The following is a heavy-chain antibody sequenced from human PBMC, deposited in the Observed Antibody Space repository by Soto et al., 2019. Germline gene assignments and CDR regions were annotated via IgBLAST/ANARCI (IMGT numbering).Heavy chain of an antibody. CDR1: GYTFTHYA. V-gene: IGHV1-3*01. Sequence: QVQLVQSGAEVKKPGASVKVSCTASGYTFTHYAIHWVRHAPGQRLEWMGFINAGSGNTKYSQTFQGRLTFTKDTSASTAYMDLSSLRSEDPGIYYWARGLAADGAGGQGTLVTVSS. CDR2: INAGSGNT. J-gene: IGHJ1*01. CDR3: ARGLAADGA. D-gene: IGHD6-13*01.